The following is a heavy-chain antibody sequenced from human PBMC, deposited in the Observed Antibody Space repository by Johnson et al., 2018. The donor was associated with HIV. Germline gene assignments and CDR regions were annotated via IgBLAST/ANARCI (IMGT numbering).Heavy chain of an antibody. CDR1: GFIFSDHY. CDR2: IRNKVNSYTT. J-gene: IGHJ3*02. Sequence: VQLVESGGGLVQPGGSLRLSCAASGFIFSDHYMDWVRQGPGKGLEWVGRIRNKVNSYTTQYAASVKGRFTISRNDSKNLMYLQMKSLKTEDTAVYYCARGRISMTAVDLRGGAFDIWGQGTTVTVSS. CDR3: ARGRISMTAVDLRGGAFDI. V-gene: IGHV3-72*01. D-gene: IGHD3-22*01.